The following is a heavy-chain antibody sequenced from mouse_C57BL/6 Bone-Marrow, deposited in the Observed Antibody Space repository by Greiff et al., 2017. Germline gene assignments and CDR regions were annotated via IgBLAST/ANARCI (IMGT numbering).Heavy chain of an antibody. Sequence: QVQLQQSGAELARPGASVKMSCKASGYTFTSYTMHWVKQRPGQGLEWIGYINPSSGYTKYNQKFKVKATLTADKSSSTAYMQLSSLTSEDSAVYYCARLVIYYYGSSWGDFDYWGQGTTLTVSS. CDR2: INPSSGYT. CDR3: ARLVIYYYGSSWGDFDY. CDR1: GYTFTSYT. J-gene: IGHJ2*01. D-gene: IGHD1-1*01. V-gene: IGHV1-4*01.